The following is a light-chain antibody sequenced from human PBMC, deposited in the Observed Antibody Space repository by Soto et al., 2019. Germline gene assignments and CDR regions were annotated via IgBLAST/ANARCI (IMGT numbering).Light chain of an antibody. Sequence: EVVLTQSPATLSLSPGERATLSCGASQTVRSDYVAWYHQAPDLAPRLLIHYASHRAPGIPDRFRGSGSGTDFSLTISGLEPEDSGMDYCQQYGSLPMSTFGQGTRLEIK. J-gene: IGKJ5*01. V-gene: IGKV3D-20*01. CDR1: QTVRSDY. CDR3: QQYGSLPMST. CDR2: YAS.